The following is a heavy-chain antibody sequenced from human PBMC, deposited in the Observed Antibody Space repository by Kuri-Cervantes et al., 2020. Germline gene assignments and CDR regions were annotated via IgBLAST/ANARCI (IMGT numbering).Heavy chain of an antibody. CDR3: ARASGRYYYYYYYLDV. CDR2: IYHAGAT. D-gene: IGHD6-19*01. Sequence: GSLRLSCAVSGFSINSAYYWGWVRQPPGKGLEWVATIYHAGATYFNPSLKSRVTISLDSSKSQFSLNLSSVTAADTAVYYCARASGRYYYYYYYLDVWGKGTTVTISS. V-gene: IGHV4-38-2*01. CDR1: GFSINSAYY. J-gene: IGHJ6*03.